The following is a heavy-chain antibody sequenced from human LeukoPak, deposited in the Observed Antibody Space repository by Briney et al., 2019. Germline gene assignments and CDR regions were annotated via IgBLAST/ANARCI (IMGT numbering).Heavy chain of an antibody. CDR3: ARAYYDSSGYHDY. CDR2: ISGSGGST. CDR1: GFTFSSYA. D-gene: IGHD3-22*01. Sequence: PGGSLRLSCAASGFTFSSYAMSWVRQAPGKGLEWVSAISGSGGSTYYADSVKGRFTISRDNSKNTLYLQMNSLRAEDTAVYYCARAYYDSSGYHDYWGQGTLVTVSS. V-gene: IGHV3-23*01. J-gene: IGHJ4*02.